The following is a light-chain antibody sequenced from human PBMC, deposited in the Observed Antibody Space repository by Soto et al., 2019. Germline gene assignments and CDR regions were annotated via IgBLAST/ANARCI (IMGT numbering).Light chain of an antibody. CDR1: SGDVGGYDY. CDR3: SSYAGTNAYVL. J-gene: IGLJ2*01. CDR2: EVS. V-gene: IGLV2-8*01. Sequence: QSALTQPPSASGSPGQSVTISCTGTSGDVGGYDYVSWYQRHPGKAPKLLIYEVSKRPSGVPDRFSGSKSGNTASLTVSGLQADDEADYYCSSYAGTNAYVLFGGGTKLTVL.